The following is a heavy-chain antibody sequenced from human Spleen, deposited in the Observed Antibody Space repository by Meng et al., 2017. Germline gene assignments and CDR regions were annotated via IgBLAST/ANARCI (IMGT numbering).Heavy chain of an antibody. D-gene: IGHD4-17*01. CDR3: AAPLTTTVTENWYFDL. CDR1: GFTFSSYA. J-gene: IGHJ2*01. CDR2: ISGSGGST. V-gene: IGHV3-23*01. Sequence: GESMKISCAASGFTFSSYAMSWGRQAPGKGLEWVSGISGSGGSTYYADSVKGRFTISRDNSKNTLYLQMNSLRAEDTAVYYCAAPLTTTVTENWYFDLWGRGTLVTVSS.